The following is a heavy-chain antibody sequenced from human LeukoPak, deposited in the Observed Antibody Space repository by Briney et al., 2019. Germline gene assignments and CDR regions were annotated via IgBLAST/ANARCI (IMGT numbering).Heavy chain of an antibody. CDR2: ISAYNGNT. D-gene: IGHD3-10*01. J-gene: IGHJ4*02. CDR3: ARDRAGGGVLWFGEKYYFDY. V-gene: IGHV1-18*01. Sequence: ASVKVSCKASGYTFTSYGISWVRQAPGQGLEWMGWISAYNGNTNYAQKLQGRVTMTTDTSTSTAYMELRSLRSDDTAVYYCARDRAGGGVLWFGEKYYFDYWGQGTLVTVSS. CDR1: GYTFTSYG.